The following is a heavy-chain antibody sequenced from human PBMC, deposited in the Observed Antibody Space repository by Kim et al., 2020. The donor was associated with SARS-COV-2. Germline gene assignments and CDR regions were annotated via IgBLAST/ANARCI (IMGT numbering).Heavy chain of an antibody. CDR2: ISYDGSNK. CDR1: GFTFSSYA. J-gene: IGHJ4*02. Sequence: GGSLRLSCAASGFTFSSYAMHWVRQAPGKGLEWVAVISYDGSNKYYVDSVKGRFTISRDNSKNTLYLQMNSLRAEDTAVYYCARGDEPGIAAITRPRLDYWGQGTLVTVSS. CDR3: ARGDEPGIAAITRPRLDY. V-gene: IGHV3-30*04. D-gene: IGHD6-13*01.